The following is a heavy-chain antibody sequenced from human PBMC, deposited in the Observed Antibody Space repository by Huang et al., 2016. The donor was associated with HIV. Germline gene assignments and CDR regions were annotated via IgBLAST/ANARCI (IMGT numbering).Heavy chain of an antibody. CDR1: GFTFSSYG. Sequence: QVQLVESGGGVVQPGRSLRISCAASGFTFSSYGMHWVRQVPGKGLEWVAVISYDAKTKYYADSVKGRFSISRDNSKTTVYLQLNSLRVEDTAVYYCAKGGSAAAVLDFWGQGTLVTVSS. D-gene: IGHD6-13*01. CDR3: AKGGSAAAVLDF. CDR2: ISYDAKTK. V-gene: IGHV3-30*18. J-gene: IGHJ4*02.